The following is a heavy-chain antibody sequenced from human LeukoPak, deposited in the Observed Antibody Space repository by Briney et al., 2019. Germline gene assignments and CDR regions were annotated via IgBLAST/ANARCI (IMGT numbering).Heavy chain of an antibody. D-gene: IGHD3-22*01. CDR3: ASQSAASYSSGYACIDWYFDL. CDR2: IIPIFGTV. V-gene: IGHV1-69*13. Sequence: SVKVSCKASAGTFSSYAISWVRQPPGQGLEWMGGIIPIFGTVNYAQKFQARVKITSDESTSTAYIELSSLRSEDTAVYYCASQSAASYSSGYACIDWYFDLWGRGTLVTVSS. CDR1: AGTFSSYA. J-gene: IGHJ2*01.